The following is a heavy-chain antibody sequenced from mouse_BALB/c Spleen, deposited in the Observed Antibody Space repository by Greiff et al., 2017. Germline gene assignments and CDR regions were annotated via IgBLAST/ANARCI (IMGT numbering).Heavy chain of an antibody. CDR3: ARSYYYGSSYCDY. CDR1: GYAFSSYW. Sequence: QVHVKQSGAELVRPGSSVKISCKASGYAFSSYWMNWVKQRPGQGLEWIGQIYPGDGDTNYNGKFKGKATLTADKSSSTAYMQLSSLTSEDSAVYFCARSYYYGSSYCDYWGQGTTLTVSS. J-gene: IGHJ2*01. V-gene: IGHV1-80*01. CDR2: IYPGDGDT. D-gene: IGHD1-1*01.